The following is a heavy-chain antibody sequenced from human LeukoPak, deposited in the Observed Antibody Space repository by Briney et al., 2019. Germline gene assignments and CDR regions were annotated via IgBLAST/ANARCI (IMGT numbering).Heavy chain of an antibody. J-gene: IGHJ6*03. D-gene: IGHD3-22*01. CDR1: GYTFTSYG. CDR3: ARDPGYDTPDGYYYMDV. Sequence: GASVKVSCKASGYTFTSYGISWVRQAPGQGLEWMGWISAYNGNTNYAQKLQGRVTMTTDTSTSTAYMELRSLRSDDTAVYYCARDPGYDTPDGYYYMDVWGKGTTVTVSS. CDR2: ISAYNGNT. V-gene: IGHV1-18*01.